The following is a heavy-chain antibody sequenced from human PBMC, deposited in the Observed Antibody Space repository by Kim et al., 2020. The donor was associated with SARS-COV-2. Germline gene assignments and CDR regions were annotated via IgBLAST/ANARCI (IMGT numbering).Heavy chain of an antibody. CDR3: AARASGTYGSGSYWVDY. J-gene: IGHJ4*02. CDR1: GFTVSSNY. D-gene: IGHD3-10*01. V-gene: IGHV3-53*01. CDR2: IYSGGST. Sequence: GGSLRLSCAASGFTVSSNYMSWVRQAPGKGLEWVSVIYSGGSTYYADSVKGRFTISRDNSKNTLYLQMNSLRAEDTAVYYCAARASGTYGSGSYWVDYWGQGTLVTVSS.